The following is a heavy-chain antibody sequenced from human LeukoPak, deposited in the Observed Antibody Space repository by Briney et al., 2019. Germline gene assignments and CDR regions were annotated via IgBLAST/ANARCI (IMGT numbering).Heavy chain of an antibody. CDR2: ISAYNGNT. CDR1: GYTFTSYG. Sequence: ASVKVSCKASGYTFTSYGISWVRQAPGQGLEWMGWISAYNGNTNYAQKLQGRVTMTTDTSTSTAYMELRSLRSDDTAVDYCARSYSSGRYGEVFDYWGQGTLVTVSS. J-gene: IGHJ4*02. V-gene: IGHV1-18*04. D-gene: IGHD6-19*01. CDR3: ARSYSSGRYGEVFDY.